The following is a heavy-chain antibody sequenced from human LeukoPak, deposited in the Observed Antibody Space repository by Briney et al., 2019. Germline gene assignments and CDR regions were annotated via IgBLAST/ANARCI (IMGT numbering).Heavy chain of an antibody. J-gene: IGHJ3*02. CDR2: INTDGIST. CDR1: GFTFSSYW. V-gene: IGHV3-74*01. CDR3: ARDYCSGGSCYRNDAFDI. D-gene: IGHD2-15*01. Sequence: GGSLRLSCAASGFTFSSYWMHWVRQAPGKGLVWVSRINTDGISTSYADSVKGRFTISRDNAKNSLYLQMNSLRAEDTAVYYCARDYCSGGSCYRNDAFDIWGQGTMVTVSS.